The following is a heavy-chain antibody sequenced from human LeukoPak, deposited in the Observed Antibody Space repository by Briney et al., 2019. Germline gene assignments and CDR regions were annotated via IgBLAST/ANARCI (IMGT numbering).Heavy chain of an antibody. CDR2: IRAYNGNT. J-gene: IGHJ4*02. Sequence: AASVKVSCKASGYTFTNYGIHWVRQAPGQGLEWIGWIRAYNGNTKYAQNLQGRVTMTTDTSTSTAYMELRSLRSDDTAVYYCARGPLGAAFDSWGQGTLVTVTS. V-gene: IGHV1-18*01. D-gene: IGHD3-16*01. CDR3: ARGPLGAAFDS. CDR1: GYTFTNYG.